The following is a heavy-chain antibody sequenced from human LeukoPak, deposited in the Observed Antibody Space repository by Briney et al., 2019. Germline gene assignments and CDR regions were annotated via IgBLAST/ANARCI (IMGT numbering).Heavy chain of an antibody. CDR1: GYTFTNYE. D-gene: IGHD2-2*01. CDR3: ARGGVGYCSTTSCYDLDY. CDR2: MTPNSGST. V-gene: IGHV1-8*01. Sequence: GASVKVSCKASGYTFTNYEINWVRQAPGQGLEWRGWMTPNSGSTGYAQKFQGRVAMTRNTSTSPAYVQLSSLRSEDTAVYYCARGGVGYCSTTSCYDLDYWGQGTLVTVSS. J-gene: IGHJ4*02.